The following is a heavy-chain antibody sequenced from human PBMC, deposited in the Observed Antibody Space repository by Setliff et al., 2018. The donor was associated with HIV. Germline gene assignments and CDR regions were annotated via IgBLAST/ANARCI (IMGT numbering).Heavy chain of an antibody. D-gene: IGHD1-26*01. CDR2: FDPEKSEK. J-gene: IGHJ4*02. CDR3: ATHRWYSGSYLRDY. V-gene: IGHV1-24*01. CDR1: GHTLTELS. Sequence: GASVKVSCKVSGHTLTELSMHWVRQAPGKGLEWMGGFDPEKSEKIYAQKLQGRVTMTEDTSTDTAYMELWSLRSEDTAVYYCATHRWYSGSYLRDYWGQGTLVTVSS.